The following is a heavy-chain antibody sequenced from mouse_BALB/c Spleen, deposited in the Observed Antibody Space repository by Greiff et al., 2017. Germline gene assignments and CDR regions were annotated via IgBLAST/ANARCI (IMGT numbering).Heavy chain of an antibody. Sequence: EVQLVESGGGLVQPGGSLKLSCAASGFTFSSYTMSWVRQTPEKRLEWVAYISNGGGSTYYPDTVKGRFTISRDNAKNTLYLQMSSLKSEDTAMYYCARIYDYDVRYFDYWGQGTTLTVSS. J-gene: IGHJ2*01. CDR1: GFTFSSYT. D-gene: IGHD2-4*01. V-gene: IGHV5-12-2*01. CDR2: ISNGGGST. CDR3: ARIYDYDVRYFDY.